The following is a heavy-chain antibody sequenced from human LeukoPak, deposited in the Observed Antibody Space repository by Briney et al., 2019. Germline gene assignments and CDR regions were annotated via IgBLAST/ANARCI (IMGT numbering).Heavy chain of an antibody. CDR3: ARVGYSGYKDYYYYYMDV. CDR1: GYTFTSYA. V-gene: IGHV1-69*06. CDR2: IIPIFGTA. J-gene: IGHJ6*03. D-gene: IGHD5-12*01. Sequence: SVKVSCKASGYTFTSYAISWVRQAPGQGLEWMGGIIPIFGTANYAQKFQGRVTITADKSTSTAYMELSSLRSEDTAVYYCARVGYSGYKDYYYYYMDVWGKGTTVTVSS.